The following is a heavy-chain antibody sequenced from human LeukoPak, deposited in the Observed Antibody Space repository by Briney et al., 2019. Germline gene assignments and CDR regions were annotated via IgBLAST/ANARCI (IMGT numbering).Heavy chain of an antibody. D-gene: IGHD4-17*01. Sequence: GGSLRLSCAASGFSFSTYSMVWVRQAPGQGLEYVSAISSNGGSTHYANSVKGRFTISRDNPKNTLYLQMCSLRAEDMAVYYCATEGAVNDYGDHRPFDYWGQGTLVTVSS. V-gene: IGHV3-64*01. CDR1: GFSFSTYS. CDR3: ATEGAVNDYGDHRPFDY. J-gene: IGHJ4*02. CDR2: ISSNGGST.